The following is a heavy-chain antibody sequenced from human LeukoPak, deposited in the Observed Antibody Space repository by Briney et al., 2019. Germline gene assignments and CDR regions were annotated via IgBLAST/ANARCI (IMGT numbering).Heavy chain of an antibody. CDR2: IYTSGST. D-gene: IGHD2-21*02. J-gene: IGHJ4*02. V-gene: IGHV4-61*02. CDR1: GGSISSGSYY. CDR3: ARGRGFVVVT. Sequence: SSETLSLTCTVSGGSISSGSYYWSWLRQPAGKGLEWIGRIYTSGSTNYNPSLKSRVTISVDTSKNQFSLKLSSVTAADTAVYYCARGRGFVVVTWGQGTLVTVSS.